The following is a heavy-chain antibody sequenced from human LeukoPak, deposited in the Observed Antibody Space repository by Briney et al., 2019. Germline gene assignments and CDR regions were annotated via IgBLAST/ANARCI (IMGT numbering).Heavy chain of an antibody. V-gene: IGHV1-2*02. CDR2: INTNSGGT. Sequence: ASVKVSCKASGYTFTCYYMHWVRQAPGQGGEGMGWINTNSGGTNYAQKFQGRVSITRDTTIRTAYMELSRLRSDDTAVYYCARSRWELQDYAFDIWGQGTMVTVSS. D-gene: IGHD2-15*01. CDR1: GYTFTCYY. CDR3: ARSRWELQDYAFDI. J-gene: IGHJ3*02.